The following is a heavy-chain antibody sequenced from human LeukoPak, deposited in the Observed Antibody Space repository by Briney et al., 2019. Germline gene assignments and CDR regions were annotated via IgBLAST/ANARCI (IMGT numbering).Heavy chain of an antibody. CDR2: IYYSGST. V-gene: IGHV4-59*01. CDR1: GGSISSYY. Sequence: SETLSLTCTVSGGSISSYYWSWIRQPPGKGLEWIGYIYYSGSTNYNPSLKSRVTISVDTSKNQFPLKLSSVTAADTAVYYCARDFRVGTYAFDIWGQGTMVTVSS. J-gene: IGHJ3*02. CDR3: ARDFRVGTYAFDI. D-gene: IGHD2-21*02.